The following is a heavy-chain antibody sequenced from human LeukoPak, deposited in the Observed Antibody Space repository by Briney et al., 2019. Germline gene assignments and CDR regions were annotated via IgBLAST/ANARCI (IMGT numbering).Heavy chain of an antibody. V-gene: IGHV3-23*01. CDR2: ISGSGGST. D-gene: IGHD6-19*01. CDR3: AKVRVAGREDNAFDI. CDR1: GFTFSGYA. Sequence: GGSLRLSCAASGFTFSGYAMSWVRRAPGKGLEWVSAISGSGGSTYYADSVKGRFTISRDNSKNTLYLQMNSLRAEDTAVYYCAKVRVAGREDNAFDIWGHGPMVTVSS. J-gene: IGHJ3*02.